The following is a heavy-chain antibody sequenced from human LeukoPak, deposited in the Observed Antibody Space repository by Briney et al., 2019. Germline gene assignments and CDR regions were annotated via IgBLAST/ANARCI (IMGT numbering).Heavy chain of an antibody. CDR1: GGSISSYY. Sequence: PSETLSLTCTVSGGSISSYYWSWIRQPPGKGLEWIGYIYYSGSTNYNPSLKNRVTISVDTSKNQFSLKLSSVTAADTAVYYCARLYGSGGYFDYWGQGTLVTVSS. J-gene: IGHJ4*02. D-gene: IGHD3-10*01. CDR2: IYYSGST. V-gene: IGHV4-59*08. CDR3: ARLYGSGGYFDY.